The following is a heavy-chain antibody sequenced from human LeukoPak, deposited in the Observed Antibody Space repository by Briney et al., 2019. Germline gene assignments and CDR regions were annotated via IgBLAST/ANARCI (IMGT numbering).Heavy chain of an antibody. V-gene: IGHV4-39*01. Sequence: SETLSLTCTVSGGSISSTSYYWGWIRQPPGKGLEWIGNIYYSGSTYYNPSRNSRVTISVDTSKNQFSLKLSSVTAADTAVYYCARLPQPSDILTAYANSFDYWGQGSLVTVSS. CDR3: ARLPQPSDILTAYANSFDY. CDR1: GGSISSTSYY. J-gene: IGHJ4*02. CDR2: IYYSGST. D-gene: IGHD3-9*01.